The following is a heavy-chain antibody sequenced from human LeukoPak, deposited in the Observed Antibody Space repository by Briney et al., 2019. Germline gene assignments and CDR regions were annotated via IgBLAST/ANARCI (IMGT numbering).Heavy chain of an antibody. V-gene: IGHV1-2*02. CDR2: INPNSGGT. J-gene: IGHJ4*02. CDR3: AKTIIAARNVYDY. D-gene: IGHD6-6*01. Sequence: ASVKVSCKASGYTFTAYYMHWVRQAPGQGLEWMGWINPNSGGTNYAQKFQGRVTMTRDTSISTAYMELSRLRSDDTAVYYCAKTIIAARNVYDYWGQGTLVTVSP. CDR1: GYTFTAYY.